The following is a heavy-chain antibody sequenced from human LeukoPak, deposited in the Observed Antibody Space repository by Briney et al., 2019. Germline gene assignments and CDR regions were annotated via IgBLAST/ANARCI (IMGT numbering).Heavy chain of an antibody. D-gene: IGHD1-26*01. CDR2: ISSSGSTI. Sequence: GGSLRLSCAASGFTFSSYSMNWVRQAPGKGLEWVSYISSSGSTIYYADSVKGRFTISRDNAKNSLYLQMNSLRAEDTAVYYCARDPGATTQGDYWGQGTLVTVSS. CDR1: GFTFSSYS. CDR3: ARDPGATTQGDY. V-gene: IGHV3-48*01. J-gene: IGHJ4*02.